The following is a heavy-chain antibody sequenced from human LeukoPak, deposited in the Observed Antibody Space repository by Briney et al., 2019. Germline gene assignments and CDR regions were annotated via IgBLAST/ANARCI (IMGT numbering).Heavy chain of an antibody. J-gene: IGHJ4*02. CDR3: AKNSGWFRFDY. CDR1: GFTFSGSW. D-gene: IGHD6-13*01. CDR2: IKEDGSEE. V-gene: IGHV3-7*03. Sequence: GGSLRLSCAASGFTFSGSWMDWVRQAPGKGLEWVANIKEDGSEEYYVDSVKGRFTISRDNAKNSLYLQMNSLRAEDTAVYYCAKNSGWFRFDYWGQGTLVTVSS.